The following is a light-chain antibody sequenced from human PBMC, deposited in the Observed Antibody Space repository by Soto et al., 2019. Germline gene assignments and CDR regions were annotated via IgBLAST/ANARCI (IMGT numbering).Light chain of an antibody. CDR3: QQSYSTPLT. CDR1: QSISSY. J-gene: IGKJ4*01. V-gene: IGKV1-39*01. Sequence: DIQMTQSPSSLSASVGDRVTITCRASQSISSYLNWYQQKPGKDPKLLIYAASSLQSGVPSRFSGSGSGTGFTLTISSLQPEEFAAYYCQQSYSTPLTFGGGTKVEIK. CDR2: AAS.